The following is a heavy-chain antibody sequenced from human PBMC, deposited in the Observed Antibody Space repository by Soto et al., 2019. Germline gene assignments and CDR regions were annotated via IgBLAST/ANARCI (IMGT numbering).Heavy chain of an antibody. J-gene: IGHJ4*02. D-gene: IGHD5-12*01. CDR3: ARSVEMATISDY. CDR1: GFTFSDYN. Sequence: GGSLRLSCAASGFTFSDYNMSWIRQAPGKGLEWVSYISSSGSTIYYADSVKGRFTISRDNAKNSLYLQMNSLRAEDTAVYYCARSVEMATISDYWGQGTLVTVSS. V-gene: IGHV3-11*01. CDR2: ISSSGSTI.